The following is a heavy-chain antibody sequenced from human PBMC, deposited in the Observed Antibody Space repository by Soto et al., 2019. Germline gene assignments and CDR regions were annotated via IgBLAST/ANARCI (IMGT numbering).Heavy chain of an antibody. Sequence: QVQLVESGGGVVQPGRSLRLSCAASGFTFSSYGMHWVRQAPGKGLEWVAVISYDGSNKYYADSVKGRFTISRDNSKNTVYLQMNSLRAEDTAVYYCAKDQWATDAHYYYYYGMDVWGQGTTVTVSS. J-gene: IGHJ6*02. CDR2: ISYDGSNK. CDR1: GFTFSSYG. V-gene: IGHV3-30*18. D-gene: IGHD4-4*01. CDR3: AKDQWATDAHYYYYYGMDV.